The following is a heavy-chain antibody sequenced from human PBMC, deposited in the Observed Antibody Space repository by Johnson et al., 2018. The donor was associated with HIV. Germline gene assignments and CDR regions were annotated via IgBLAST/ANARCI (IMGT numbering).Heavy chain of an antibody. CDR1: GFTFSSYD. V-gene: IGHV3-13*01. J-gene: IGHJ3*02. CDR2: IGTAGDT. CDR3: AKGLSLSGSYSYDAFDI. D-gene: IGHD1-26*01. Sequence: VQLVEYGGGLVQPGGSLRLSCAASGFTFSSYDMHWVRQATGKGLEWVSAIGTAGDTYYADSVKGRFTISRDNSKNTLYLQMNSLRPEDTAVYYCAKGLSLSGSYSYDAFDIWGKGTMVTVSS.